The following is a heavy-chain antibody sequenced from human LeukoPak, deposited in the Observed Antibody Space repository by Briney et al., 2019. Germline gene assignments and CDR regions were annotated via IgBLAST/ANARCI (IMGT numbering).Heavy chain of an antibody. Sequence: GGSLKISSKGSGSSFTSYWIGWVRPMPGKGREWMGIIYPDDSDTKYSPSFQGQVTISADKSISTAYLQWSSLKASDTAMYYCARLAFCTNAVCFSNYYYSMDVWGRGTTVTVSS. V-gene: IGHV5-51*01. CDR3: ARLAFCTNAVCFSNYYYSMDV. CDR2: IYPDDSDT. J-gene: IGHJ6*03. CDR1: GSSFTSYW. D-gene: IGHD2-8*01.